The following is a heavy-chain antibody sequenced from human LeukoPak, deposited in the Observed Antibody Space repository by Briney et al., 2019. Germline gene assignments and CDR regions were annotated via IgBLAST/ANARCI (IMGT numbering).Heavy chain of an antibody. CDR3: ARAAATLDY. V-gene: IGHV4-59*01. CDR2: IYYSGST. Sequence: KSSETLSLTCTVSGGSISSYYWSWIRQPPGKGLEWIGYIYYSGSTNYNPSLKSRVTISVDTSKNQFSLKLSSVTAADTAVYYCARAAATLDYWGQGTLVTVSS. D-gene: IGHD6-25*01. J-gene: IGHJ4*02. CDR1: GGSISSYY.